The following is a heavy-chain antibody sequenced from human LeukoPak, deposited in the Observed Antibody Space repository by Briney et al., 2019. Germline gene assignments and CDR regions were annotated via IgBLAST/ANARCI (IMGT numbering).Heavy chain of an antibody. CDR2: ISSSTTI. CDR3: ARKERAYCSGGSCYFAFDI. Sequence: GGSLRLSCAASGFTFSSYSMNWVRQAPGKGLEWVSYISSSTTIYYADSVKGRFTISRDNAQNSLCLQMNSLRAEDTAVYYCARKERAYCSGGSCYFAFDIWGQGTMVTVSS. CDR1: GFTFSSYS. D-gene: IGHD2-15*01. J-gene: IGHJ3*02. V-gene: IGHV3-48*01.